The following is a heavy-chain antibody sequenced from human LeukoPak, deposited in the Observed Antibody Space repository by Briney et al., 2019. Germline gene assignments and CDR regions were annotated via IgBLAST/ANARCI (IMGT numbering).Heavy chain of an antibody. Sequence: PGGSLRLSCAASGFAVSNKFMDWVRQAPGKGLEWVSVIRVGDVTHYADSVKGRFTTSRDSSKNTVYLQMESLRVEDTAVYYCAREDNGGATDDGFDVWGRGTVVIVSS. CDR2: IRVGDVT. D-gene: IGHD3-16*01. J-gene: IGHJ3*01. CDR3: AREDNGGATDDGFDV. V-gene: IGHV3-53*01. CDR1: GFAVSNKF.